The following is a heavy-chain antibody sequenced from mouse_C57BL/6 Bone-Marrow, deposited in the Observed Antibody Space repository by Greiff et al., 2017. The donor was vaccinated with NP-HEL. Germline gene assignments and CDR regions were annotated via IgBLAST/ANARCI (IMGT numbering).Heavy chain of an antibody. CDR1: GYSITSGYD. CDR2: ISYSGST. D-gene: IGHD2-4*01. Sequence: EVQLQQSGPGMVKPSQSLSLTCTVTGYSITSGYDWHWIRHFPGNKLEWMGYISYSGSTNYNPSLKSRISITHDTSKNHFFLKLNSVTTEDTATYYCARDPGDYDSWYFDVWGTGTTVTVSS. V-gene: IGHV3-1*01. J-gene: IGHJ1*03. CDR3: ARDPGDYDSWYFDV.